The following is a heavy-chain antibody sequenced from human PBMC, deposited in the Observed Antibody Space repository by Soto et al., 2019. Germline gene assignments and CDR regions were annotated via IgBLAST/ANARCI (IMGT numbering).Heavy chain of an antibody. D-gene: IGHD2-15*01. Sequence: GGSLRLSCAASGFTFSSYSMNWVRQAPGKGLEWISFISSSSSTIYYADSVKGRFTISRDNAKNSVYLQMNSLSAADTAVYYCAKLYCTGGTCYSWDHWGQGTLVTVSS. CDR1: GFTFSSYS. V-gene: IGHV3-48*01. CDR3: AKLYCTGGTCYSWDH. CDR2: ISSSSSTI. J-gene: IGHJ4*02.